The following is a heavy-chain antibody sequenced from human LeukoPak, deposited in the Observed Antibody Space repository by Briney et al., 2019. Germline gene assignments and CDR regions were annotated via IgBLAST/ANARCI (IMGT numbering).Heavy chain of an antibody. CDR3: ARGIAAAGVDY. CDR1: GFTFSSYG. V-gene: IGHV3-33*01. D-gene: IGHD6-13*01. Sequence: GRSLRLSCAASGFTFSSYGMHWVRQAPGKGLEWVAVIWYDGSNKYYADSVKGRFTISRDNSKNTLYLQMNSLRAEDTAVYYCARGIAAAGVDYWGQGTLVTVSP. J-gene: IGHJ4*02. CDR2: IWYDGSNK.